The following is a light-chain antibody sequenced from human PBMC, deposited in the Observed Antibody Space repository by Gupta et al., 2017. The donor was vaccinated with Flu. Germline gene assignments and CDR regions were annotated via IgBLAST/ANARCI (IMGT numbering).Light chain of an antibody. CDR1: SSAVGNSGY. CDR3: SSYTSTTTFYV. J-gene: IGLJ1*01. V-gene: IGLV2-14*01. Sequence: QSALTQPAPVSGSPGQSITILCTGTSSAVGNSGYVPWYQQDSGKAPKLPIYDVSNRPSGVSIRFSGSKSGNSASLTISGLQAEDETDYYCSSYTSTTTFYVFGTGHKVTVL. CDR2: DVS.